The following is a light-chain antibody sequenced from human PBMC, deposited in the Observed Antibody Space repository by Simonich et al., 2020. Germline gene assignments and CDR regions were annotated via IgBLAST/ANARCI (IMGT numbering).Light chain of an antibody. Sequence: EIVMTQSPATLSLSPGERATLPCRASQSGSSNLAWYQQKLGQAPRLLIYGASTRATGIPARFSGSGSGTEFTLTISSMQSEDFAVYYCQQYNNWPMYTFGQGTKLEIK. J-gene: IGKJ2*01. CDR3: QQYNNWPMYT. V-gene: IGKV3-15*01. CDR1: QSGSSN. CDR2: GAS.